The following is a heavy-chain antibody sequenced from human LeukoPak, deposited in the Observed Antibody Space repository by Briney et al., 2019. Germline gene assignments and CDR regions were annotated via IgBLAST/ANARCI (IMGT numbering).Heavy chain of an antibody. Sequence: GSLRLSCAASGFTFSTYTMNWIRQPPGKGLEWIGSIYYSGSTCYNPSLKSRVTISVDTSKNQFSLKLSSVTAADTAVYYCARLATPSTMAARGRSWFESWGQGTLVTVSS. CDR1: GFTFSTYT. CDR3: ARLATPSTMAARGRSWFES. CDR2: IYYSGST. J-gene: IGHJ5*01. D-gene: IGHD6-6*01. V-gene: IGHV4-59*01.